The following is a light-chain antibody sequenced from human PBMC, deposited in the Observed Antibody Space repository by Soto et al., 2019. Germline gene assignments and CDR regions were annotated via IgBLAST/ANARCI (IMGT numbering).Light chain of an antibody. V-gene: IGLV2-23*02. CDR1: SSDVGSYNL. CDR3: CSYAGSSTXNYV. CDR2: EVS. J-gene: IGLJ1*01. Sequence: QSALTQPASVSGSPGQSITISCTGTSSDVGSYNLVSWYQQHPGKAPKLMIYEVSKRPSGVSNRSSGSKSGNTASLTISGLQAEDEADYYCCSYAGSSTXNYVFGTGTKVTVL.